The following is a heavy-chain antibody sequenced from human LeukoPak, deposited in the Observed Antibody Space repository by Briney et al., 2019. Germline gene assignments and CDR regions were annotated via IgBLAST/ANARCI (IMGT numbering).Heavy chain of an antibody. J-gene: IGHJ4*02. CDR1: GFTFSSYG. D-gene: IGHD1-26*01. CDR2: ISYDGSNK. V-gene: IGHV3-30*03. Sequence: GGSLRLSCAASGFTFSSYGMHWVRQAPGKGLEWVAVISYDGSNKYYADSVKGRFTISRDNSKNTLYLQMNSLRAEDTAVYYCARGAKWELLIGVGIAPSFGYWGQGTLVTVSS. CDR3: ARGAKWELLIGVGIAPSFGY.